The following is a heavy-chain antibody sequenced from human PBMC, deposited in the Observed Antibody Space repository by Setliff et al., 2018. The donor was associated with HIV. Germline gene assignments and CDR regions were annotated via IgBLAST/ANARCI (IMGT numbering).Heavy chain of an antibody. CDR2: IYYSGTT. V-gene: IGHV4-39*07. Sequence: SETLSLTCTVSGVSISSGGYYWNWIRQHAGKGLEWIGSIYYSGTTYYNPSLKSRVTLSVEPSKNQFSLKLSSVTGADTAVYYCARGGGSGSFDYWGQGTLVTVSS. D-gene: IGHD3-16*01. CDR3: ARGGGSGSFDY. J-gene: IGHJ4*02. CDR1: GVSISSGGYY.